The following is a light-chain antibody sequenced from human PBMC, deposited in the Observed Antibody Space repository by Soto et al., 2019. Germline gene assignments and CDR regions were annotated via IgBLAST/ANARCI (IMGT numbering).Light chain of an antibody. V-gene: IGLV2-14*03. CDR2: DVT. Sequence: QSALTQPASVSGSPGQSITISCTGISSDVGGYNYVSWYQQHPGKAPKLMIYDVTNRPSGGSNRFSGSKSGSTASLTISGLQTEDEDDYYCSSYGGSSSFVLFGGGTKLTVL. CDR1: SSDVGGYNY. J-gene: IGLJ2*01. CDR3: SSYGGSSSFVL.